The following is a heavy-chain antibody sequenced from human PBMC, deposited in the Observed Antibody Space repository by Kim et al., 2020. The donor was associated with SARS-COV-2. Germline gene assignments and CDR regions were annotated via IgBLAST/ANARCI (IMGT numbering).Heavy chain of an antibody. V-gene: IGHV3-73*01. D-gene: IGHD1-1*01. CDR2: IRSKANSYAT. J-gene: IGHJ3*02. Sequence: GGSLRLSCAASGFTFSGSAIHWVRQASGKGLAWVGRIRSKANSYATTYAASVRGRFSISRDASKNTAYLQMNNLKTEDTAVYSCTSVPATNSAFRDALYIGRRETKVNVSS. CDR3: TSVPATNSAFRDALYI. CDR1: GFTFSGSA.